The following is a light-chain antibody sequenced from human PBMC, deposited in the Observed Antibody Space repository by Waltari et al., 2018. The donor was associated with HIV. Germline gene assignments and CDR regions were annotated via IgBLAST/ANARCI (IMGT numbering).Light chain of an antibody. J-gene: IGLJ3*02. CDR2: EVI. V-gene: IGLV2-11*01. CDR1: SRDVGGYDS. CDR3: CSYAGTYTYVL. Sequence: QSALTQPRSVSGSPGQSVTISCTGTSRDVGGYDSVSWYLQHPGKVPKPRIYEVIKRPSGVPDRFSGAKSGNTASLTISGLQTEDEADYFCCSYAGTYTYVLFGGGTKLTVL.